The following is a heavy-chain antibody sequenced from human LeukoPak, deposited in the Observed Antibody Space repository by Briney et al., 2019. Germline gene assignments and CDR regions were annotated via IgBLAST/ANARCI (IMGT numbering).Heavy chain of an antibody. Sequence: GGSLRLSCAASGFTFCSYGMSWVRQAAGEGLEWVSAISGSGGSTYYADSVKGRFTISRDNSKNTLYLQMNSLRAEDTAVYYCAKDPADIVVVVAATYVDPWGQGTLVTVSS. CDR2: ISGSGGST. CDR3: AKDPADIVVVVAATYVDP. CDR1: GFTFCSYG. D-gene: IGHD2-15*01. V-gene: IGHV3-23*01. J-gene: IGHJ5*02.